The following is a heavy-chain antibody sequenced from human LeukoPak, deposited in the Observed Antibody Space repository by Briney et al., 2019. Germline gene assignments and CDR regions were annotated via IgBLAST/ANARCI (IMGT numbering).Heavy chain of an antibody. Sequence: PGGSLRLSCAASGFTGFTFTNAWMSWVRQTPGKGLESVGRIKSKAHGGTTDYAAPVKGRFTISRDDSKNTLYLQMNSLKTDDTGVYYCTTDEWQWGQGTLVTVSS. CDR1: GFTGFTFTNAW. CDR3: TTDEWQ. J-gene: IGHJ4*02. D-gene: IGHD3-3*01. CDR2: IKSKAHGGTT. V-gene: IGHV3-15*01.